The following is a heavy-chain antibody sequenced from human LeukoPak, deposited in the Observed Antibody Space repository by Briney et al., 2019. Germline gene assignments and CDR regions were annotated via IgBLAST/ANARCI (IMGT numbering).Heavy chain of an antibody. D-gene: IGHD1-1*01. CDR3: ARGVEDDVY. CDR1: GYSISSGYY. V-gene: IGHV4-38-2*01. Sequence: PSETLSLTCAVSGYSISSGYYWGWIRQPPGKGLEWIGSITRSGRTYYNPSLRSRVTISVDTSKNQFSLKVNSVTATDTAVYFCARGVEDDVYWGQGTLVIVSS. CDR2: ITRSGRT. J-gene: IGHJ4*02.